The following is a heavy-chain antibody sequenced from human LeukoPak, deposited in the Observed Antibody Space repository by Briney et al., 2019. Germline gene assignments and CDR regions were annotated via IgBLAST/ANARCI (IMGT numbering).Heavy chain of an antibody. CDR3: ARANCDSSGYYTYFFVY. J-gene: IGHJ4*02. Sequence: PGGSLRLSCAASGFTVSSNYMSWVRQAPGKGLEWVSVIYSGGSTYYADSVKGRFTISRDNSKNTLYLQMNSLRAEDRAVYYCARANCDSSGYYTYFFVYWGQGTLVTVSS. V-gene: IGHV3-53*01. CDR2: IYSGGST. D-gene: IGHD3-22*01. CDR1: GFTVSSNY.